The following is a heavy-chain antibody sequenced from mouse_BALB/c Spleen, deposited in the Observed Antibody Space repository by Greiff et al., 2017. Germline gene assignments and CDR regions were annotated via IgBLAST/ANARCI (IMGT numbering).Heavy chain of an antibody. V-gene: IGHV5-4*02. J-gene: IGHJ2*01. CDR2: ISDGGSYT. CDR3: ARGITTVVATSGYYFDY. CDR1: GFTFSDYY. D-gene: IGHD1-1*01. Sequence: EVMLVESGGGLVKPGGSLKLSCAASGFTFSDYYMYWVRQTPEKRLEWVATISDGGSYTYYPDSVKGRFTISRDNAKNNLYLQMSSLKSEDTAMYYCARGITTVVATSGYYFDYWGQGTTLTVSS.